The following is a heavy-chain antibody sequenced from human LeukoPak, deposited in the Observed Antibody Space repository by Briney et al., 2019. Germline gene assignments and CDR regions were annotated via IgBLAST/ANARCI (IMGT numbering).Heavy chain of an antibody. D-gene: IGHD2-2*01. V-gene: IGHV3-20*04. CDR3: ARQLGYCSSTSCHGPLDY. CDR2: INWNGGST. J-gene: IGHJ4*02. Sequence: GGSLRLSCAASGFTFDDYGMSWVRQAPGKGLEWVSGINWNGGSTVYADSVKGRFTISRDNAKNSLYLQMNSLRAEDTALYYCARQLGYCSSTSCHGPLDYWGQGTLVTVSS. CDR1: GFTFDDYG.